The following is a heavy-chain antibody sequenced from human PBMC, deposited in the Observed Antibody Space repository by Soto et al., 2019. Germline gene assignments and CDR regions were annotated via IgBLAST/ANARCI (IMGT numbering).Heavy chain of an antibody. D-gene: IGHD5-12*01. CDR1: GGSISSYY. V-gene: IGHV4-59*07. CDR2: IYYSGST. Sequence: SDTLSLTCTVSGGSISSYYWSWIRQPPGKGLEWIGYIYYSGSTNYNPSLKSRVAISVDTSKNQFSLKLSSVTAADTAVYYCARVGGYDFYYYYGMDVWGQGTTVTVSS. J-gene: IGHJ6*02. CDR3: ARVGGYDFYYYYGMDV.